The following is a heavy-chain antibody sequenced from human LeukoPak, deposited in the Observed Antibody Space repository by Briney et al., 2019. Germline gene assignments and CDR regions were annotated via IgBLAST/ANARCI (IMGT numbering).Heavy chain of an antibody. D-gene: IGHD3-22*01. V-gene: IGHV1-69*04. CDR3: AWSSGYYGIDY. J-gene: IGHJ4*02. Sequence: SVKVSCKASGGTFSSYAIRWVRQAPGQGLEWMGRIIPILGIANYAQKFQGRVTITADKSTSTAYMELSSLRSEDTAVYYCAWSSGYYGIDYWGQGTLVTVSS. CDR2: IIPILGIA. CDR1: GGTFSSYA.